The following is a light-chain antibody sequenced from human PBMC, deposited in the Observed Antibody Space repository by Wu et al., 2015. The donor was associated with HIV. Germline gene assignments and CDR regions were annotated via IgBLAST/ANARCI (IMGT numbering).Light chain of an antibody. CDR1: QTVSRY. J-gene: IGKJ5*01. Sequence: EIVLTQSPATLSLSPGERATLSCRASQTVSRYSAWYQQKPGQAPRLLIYDASNRATGIPPRFSGSGSGTDFTLTISNLEPEDFAVYYCQQRSSWPPMITFGQGTRLEIK. CDR3: QQRSSWPPMIT. V-gene: IGKV3-11*01. CDR2: DAS.